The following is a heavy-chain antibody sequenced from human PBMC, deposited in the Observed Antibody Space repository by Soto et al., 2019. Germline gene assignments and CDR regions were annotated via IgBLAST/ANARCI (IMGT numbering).Heavy chain of an antibody. D-gene: IGHD3-22*01. CDR1: GFTVSSSY. J-gene: IGHJ4*02. CDR3: ARDTYYSDNTNYHLFDY. CDR2: IYSGGTT. V-gene: IGHV3-53*01. Sequence: EVQLVESGGGLIQPGGSLRLSCAASGFTVSSSYMSWVRQAPGKGLEWVSLIYSGGTTHYADSVKGRFTISRDNSNNTLYLQMNSLRAEDTAVYYCARDTYYSDNTNYHLFDYWGQGTLVTVSS.